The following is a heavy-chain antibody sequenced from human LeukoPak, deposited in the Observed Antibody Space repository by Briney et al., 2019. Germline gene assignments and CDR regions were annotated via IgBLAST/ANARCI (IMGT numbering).Heavy chain of an antibody. Sequence: RASVKVSCKASGYTFTSHAMHWVRQAPGQRHEWMGWINAGNGNTKYSQKFQGRVTITRDTSASTAYMELSSLRSEDTAVYYCARADWAAAGNYWGQGTLVTVSS. CDR3: ARADWAAAGNY. CDR1: GYTFTSHA. D-gene: IGHD6-13*01. V-gene: IGHV1-3*01. J-gene: IGHJ4*02. CDR2: INAGNGNT.